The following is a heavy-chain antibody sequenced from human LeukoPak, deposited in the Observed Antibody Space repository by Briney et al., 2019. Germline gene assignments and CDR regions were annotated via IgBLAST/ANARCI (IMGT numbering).Heavy chain of an antibody. Sequence: GGSLRLSCAASGFTFSTYGMSWVRQAPGKGLEWVSAITGSGSNTYYADSVEGRFTTSRDNSKNTVYLQVNSLRAEDTAEYHCAKTSGWPYYFDYWGQGTLVTVSS. V-gene: IGHV3-23*01. J-gene: IGHJ4*02. CDR3: AKTSGWPYYFDY. CDR1: GFTFSTYG. D-gene: IGHD6-19*01. CDR2: ITGSGSNT.